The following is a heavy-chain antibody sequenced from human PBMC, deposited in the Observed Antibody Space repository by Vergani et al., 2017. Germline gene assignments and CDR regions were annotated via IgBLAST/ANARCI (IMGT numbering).Heavy chain of an antibody. Sequence: QVQLQESGPGVVKPSQTLSLTCAVSGGSISSGDHCWTWIRQPPGKGLEWIGYIFYSGTTYDTPSLRSRLTISVDTSQNQFSLKLRSVTAADTAVYYCARVDTQVPATSHFYDMDVWGKGTTVVVSS. V-gene: IGHV4-31*11. CDR3: ARVDTQVPATSHFYDMDV. CDR1: GGSISSGDHC. D-gene: IGHD6-25*01. J-gene: IGHJ6*03. CDR2: IFYSGTT.